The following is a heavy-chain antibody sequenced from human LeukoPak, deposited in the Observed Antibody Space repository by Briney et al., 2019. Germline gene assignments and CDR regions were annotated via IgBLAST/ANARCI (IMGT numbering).Heavy chain of an antibody. V-gene: IGHV3-7*01. CDR2: IKRDGSEK. CDR3: ARDRLLYYYDSGPTGHFQH. D-gene: IGHD3-22*01. CDR1: GFTFSSYW. Sequence: PGGSLRLSCAASGFTFSSYWMSWVRQAPGKGLEWVANIKRDGSEKCYVDSVKGRFTISRDNAKNSLYLQMSSLRADDTAVYFCARDRLLYYYDSGPTGHFQHWGQGTLVTVSS. J-gene: IGHJ1*01.